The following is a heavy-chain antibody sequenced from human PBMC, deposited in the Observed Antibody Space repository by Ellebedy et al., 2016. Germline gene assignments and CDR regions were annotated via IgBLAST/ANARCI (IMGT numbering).Heavy chain of an antibody. CDR2: INQDGSEI. V-gene: IGHV3-7*01. CDR3: ARIRLEQQLIRAWYFDL. Sequence: GESLKISXAASGFTLRSFWMSWVRQAPGKGLEWVANINQDGSEIHYVDSVEGRFAISRDNAKNSLFLQMNSLGAEDTAVYYCARIRLEQQLIRAWYFDLWGRGTLVTVSS. CDR1: GFTLRSFW. J-gene: IGHJ2*01. D-gene: IGHD6-13*01.